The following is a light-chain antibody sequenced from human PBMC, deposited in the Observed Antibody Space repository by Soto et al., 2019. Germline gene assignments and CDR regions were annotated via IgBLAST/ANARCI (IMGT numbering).Light chain of an antibody. Sequence: SALAQPPPPSRAPGQTVTLSRTGNSSDVGGYDFVAWYQHHLGKAPKLIIYEVTKRPSGVPDRFSGSKSGNTASLTVSGLQAEDEADYFCSSYGGFNNYVFGTGTKVTVL. CDR1: SSDVGGYDF. CDR3: SSYGGFNNYV. J-gene: IGLJ1*01. CDR2: EVT. V-gene: IGLV2-8*01.